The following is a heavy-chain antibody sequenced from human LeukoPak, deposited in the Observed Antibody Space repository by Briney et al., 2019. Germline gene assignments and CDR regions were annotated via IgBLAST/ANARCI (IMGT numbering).Heavy chain of an antibody. CDR3: ARGTPRSITMIVVVYPDY. D-gene: IGHD3-22*01. V-gene: IGHV3-23*01. CDR1: GFTFSSYA. J-gene: IGHJ4*02. CDR2: ISGSGGST. Sequence: GGSLRLSCAASGFTFSSYAMSWVRQAPGKGLEWVSAISGSGGSTYYADSVKGRFTISRDNAKNSLYLQMNSLRAEDTAVYYCARGTPRSITMIVVVYPDYWGQGTLVTVSS.